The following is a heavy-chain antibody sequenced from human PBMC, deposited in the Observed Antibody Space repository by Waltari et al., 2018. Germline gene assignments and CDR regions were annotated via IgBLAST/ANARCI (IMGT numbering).Heavy chain of an antibody. CDR1: GGSISSHY. Sequence: QVQLQESGPGLVKPSETLSLTCTVSGGSISSHYWSWIRQPPGKGLEWIGYIYYSGSTNYNPSLKSRVTISVDTSKNQFSLKLSSVTAADTAVYYCARVLGYSGYDSQEPNFDYWGQGTLVTVSS. CDR3: ARVLGYSGYDSQEPNFDY. D-gene: IGHD5-12*01. J-gene: IGHJ4*02. CDR2: IYYSGST. V-gene: IGHV4-59*11.